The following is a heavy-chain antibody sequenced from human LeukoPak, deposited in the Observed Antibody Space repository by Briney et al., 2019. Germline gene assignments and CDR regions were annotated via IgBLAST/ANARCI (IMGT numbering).Heavy chain of an antibody. V-gene: IGHV4-30-4*08. CDR1: GGSISSGDYY. J-gene: IGHJ6*02. CDR3: ARSTTVTTYYYYYGMDV. D-gene: IGHD4-17*01. Sequence: SQTLSLTCTVSGGSISSGDYYWRWIRQPPGKGLEWIGYIYYSGSTYYNPSLKSRVTISVDTTKNQFSLKLSSVTAADTAVYYCARSTTVTTYYYYYGMDVWGQGTPVTVSS. CDR2: IYYSGST.